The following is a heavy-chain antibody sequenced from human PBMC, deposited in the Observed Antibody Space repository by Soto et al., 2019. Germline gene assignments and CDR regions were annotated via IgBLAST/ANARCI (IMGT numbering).Heavy chain of an antibody. CDR2: ISAYNGNT. CDR3: ARDNGFGESDV. Sequence: QVQLVQSGAEVKKPGASVKVSCKASGYSFTSYGISWVRQAPGQGLEWMGWISAYNGNTNYAQKLQGSVTMTTDPSTSTAYMELRSLRSDATAVYYCARDNGFGESDVWGQGTTVTVSS. CDR1: GYSFTSYG. V-gene: IGHV1-18*01. J-gene: IGHJ6*02. D-gene: IGHD3-10*01.